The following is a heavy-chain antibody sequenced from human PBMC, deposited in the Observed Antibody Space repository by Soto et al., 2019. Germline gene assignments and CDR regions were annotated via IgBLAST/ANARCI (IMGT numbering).Heavy chain of an antibody. CDR1: GFSFSSCA. J-gene: IGHJ4*02. D-gene: IGHD6-13*01. CDR2: ISGSGRST. Sequence: GGSLRFSCAASGFSFSSCAMSWVRQAPGKGLEWVSVISGSGRSTDYADSVKGRFTMSRDNSKNMVFLQMNSLSAEDTAVYYCAKHTLFSDSWYEDYWGQGTLVTVSS. V-gene: IGHV3-23*01. CDR3: AKHTLFSDSWYEDY.